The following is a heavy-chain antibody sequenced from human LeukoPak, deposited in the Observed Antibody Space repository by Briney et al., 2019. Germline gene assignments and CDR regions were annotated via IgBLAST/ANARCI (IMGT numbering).Heavy chain of an antibody. CDR2: IDSSSTYI. V-gene: IGHV3-21*01. CDR3: ARAGITGTKKDGMDV. D-gene: IGHD1-20*01. CDR1: GFTFSSYS. Sequence: GGSLRLSCAASGFTFSSYSMNWVRQAPGKGLEWVSSIDSSSTYIYYADSVKGRFTISRDNAKNSLSLQMNSLRAEDTAVYYCARAGITGTKKDGMDVWGQGTTVTASS. J-gene: IGHJ6*02.